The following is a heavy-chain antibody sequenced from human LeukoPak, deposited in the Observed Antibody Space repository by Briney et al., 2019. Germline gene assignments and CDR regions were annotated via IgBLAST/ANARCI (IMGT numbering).Heavy chain of an antibody. V-gene: IGHV3-23*01. J-gene: IGHJ4*02. CDR2: ISGSGGST. CDR3: ARETPRRGETRDGYR. D-gene: IGHD5-24*01. CDR1: GFTVSNNY. Sequence: GGSLRLFCAASGFTVSNNYMSWVRQAPGKGLEWVSAISGSGGSTYYADSVKGRSTISRDNSKNTLYLQMNSLRAEDTAVYYCARETPRRGETRDGYRWGQGTLVIVSS.